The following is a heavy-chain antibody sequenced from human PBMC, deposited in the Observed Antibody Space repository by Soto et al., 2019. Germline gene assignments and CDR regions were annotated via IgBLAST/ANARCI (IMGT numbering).Heavy chain of an antibody. Sequence: SETLSLTCAVSGYSINDDYYWGWIRQPPGKGLEWIGSVDQSGRTYYSSSLRSRLTIFRDPSKNQVSLRLTSVTAADTAIYYCAKKGYYASGKINLSDSWGQGTLVTVSS. CDR2: VDQSGRT. CDR1: GYSINDDYY. D-gene: IGHD3-10*01. J-gene: IGHJ4*02. CDR3: AKKGYYASGKINLSDS. V-gene: IGHV4-38-2*01.